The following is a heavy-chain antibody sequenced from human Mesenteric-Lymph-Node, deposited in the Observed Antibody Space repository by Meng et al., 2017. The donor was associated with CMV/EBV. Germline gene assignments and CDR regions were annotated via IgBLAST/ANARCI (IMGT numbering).Heavy chain of an antibody. Sequence: SETLSLTCAVYGGSFSGYYWSWIRQPPGKGLEWIGSIYHSGSTYYNPSLKSRVTISVDTSKNQFSLKLSSVTAADTAVYYCVRDFDGGRARFDPWGQGILVTVSS. D-gene: IGHD3-16*01. CDR3: VRDFDGGRARFDP. CDR2: IYHSGST. J-gene: IGHJ5*02. V-gene: IGHV4-34*01. CDR1: GGSFSGYY.